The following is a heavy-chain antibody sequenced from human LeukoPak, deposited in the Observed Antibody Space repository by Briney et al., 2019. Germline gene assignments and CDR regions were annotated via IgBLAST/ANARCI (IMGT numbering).Heavy chain of an antibody. CDR2: ISPSSNTI. CDR1: GFTFSSSS. D-gene: IGHD6-19*01. CDR3: ARSGLQYGMDV. V-gene: IGHV3-48*02. J-gene: IGHJ6*02. Sequence: GGSLRLSCAASGFTFSSSSMNWVRQAPGKGLEWVSYISPSSNTIYYADSVKGRFTISRDNAKNSLSLQMNSLRDEDTAVYYCARSGLQYGMDVWGQGTTVTVSS.